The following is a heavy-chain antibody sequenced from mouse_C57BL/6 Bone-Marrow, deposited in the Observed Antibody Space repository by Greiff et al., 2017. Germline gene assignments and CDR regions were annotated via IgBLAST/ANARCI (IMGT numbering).Heavy chain of an antibody. CDR2: IYPGSGST. V-gene: IGHV1-55*01. CDR1: GYTFTSYW. D-gene: IGHD3-2*02. J-gene: IGHJ3*01. Sequence: QVQLQQPGAELVKPGASVKMSCKASGYTFTSYWITWVKQRPGQGLEWIGDIYPGSGSTNYNEKFKSKATLTVDTSSSTAYMQLSSLTSEDSAVYYGARDSSGYVWFAYWGQGTLVTVSA. CDR3: ARDSSGYVWFAY.